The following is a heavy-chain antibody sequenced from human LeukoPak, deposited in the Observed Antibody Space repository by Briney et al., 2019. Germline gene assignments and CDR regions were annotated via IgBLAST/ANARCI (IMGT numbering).Heavy chain of an antibody. D-gene: IGHD2/OR15-2a*01. CDR2: INHSGST. J-gene: IGHJ3*02. V-gene: IGHV4-34*01. CDR1: GGSFSGYY. CDR3: ARTIVHHAFDI. Sequence: SETLSLTCAVYGGSFSGYYWSWIRQPPGKGLEWIGEINHSGSTNYNPSLKSRVTISVDTSKNQFSLKLSSVTAADTAVYYCARTIVHHAFDIWGQGTMVTVSS.